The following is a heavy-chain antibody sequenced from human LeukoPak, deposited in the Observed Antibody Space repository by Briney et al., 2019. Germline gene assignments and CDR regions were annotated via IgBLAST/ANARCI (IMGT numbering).Heavy chain of an antibody. CDR2: IKSKNDGDTT. D-gene: IGHD5-12*01. J-gene: IGHJ5*02. CDR3: ARAYTRRGFDWS. Sequence: GGSLRLFCAASGFTFSDAWMTWTRQARGKGRGWVGRIKSKNDGDTTNYGAAVKRRFTISRDDSKNTVPLQINNLITENTAFYYSARAYTRRGFDWSWGQGTLVTVSS. CDR1: GFTFSDAW. V-gene: IGHV3-15*01.